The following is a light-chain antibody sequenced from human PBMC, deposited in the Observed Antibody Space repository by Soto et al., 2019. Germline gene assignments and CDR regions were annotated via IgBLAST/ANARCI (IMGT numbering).Light chain of an antibody. Sequence: QSVLTHPPSVSRAPGQWFTNSCTGSTSHIVVDYHVLGYQQVPGTAPRLLIFGSSDRPSGVPDRFSGSKSGTSASLAITGLQAEDGADYYCQAYDSSRINYVCGTGTKVTVL. CDR1: TSHIVVDYH. V-gene: IGLV1-40*01. CDR3: QAYDSSRINYV. J-gene: IGLJ1*01. CDR2: GSS.